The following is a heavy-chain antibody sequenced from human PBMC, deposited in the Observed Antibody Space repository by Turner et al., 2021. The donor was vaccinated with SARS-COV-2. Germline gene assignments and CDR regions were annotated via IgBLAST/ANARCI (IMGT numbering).Heavy chain of an antibody. CDR2: ISPIFGTA. Sequence: QVQLVQSGAEVKKPGSSVKVSCKASGGTFSSYAIIWVRQAPGQGLEWRGGISPIFGTANYAQKFQGRVTITADESTSTAYMELSSLRSEDTAVYYCARVTSFSGSGTYSTYWGQGTLVTVSS. V-gene: IGHV1-69*01. J-gene: IGHJ4*02. D-gene: IGHD3-10*01. CDR1: GGTFSSYA. CDR3: ARVTSFSGSGTYSTY.